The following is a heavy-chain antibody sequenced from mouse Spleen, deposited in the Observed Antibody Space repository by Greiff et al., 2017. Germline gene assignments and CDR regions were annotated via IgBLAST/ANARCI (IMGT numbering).Heavy chain of an antibody. J-gene: IGHJ3*01. CDR3: ASVAGSSWFAY. V-gene: IGHV2-6*01. D-gene: IGHD1-1*01. CDR1: GFSLTSYG. Sequence: VQLQQSGPGLVAPSQSLSITCTVSGFSLTSYGVDWVRQSPGKGLEWLGVIWGGGSTNYNSALKSRLSISKDNSKSQVFLKMNSLQTDDTAMYYCASVAGSSWFAYWGQGTLVTVSA. CDR2: IWGGGST.